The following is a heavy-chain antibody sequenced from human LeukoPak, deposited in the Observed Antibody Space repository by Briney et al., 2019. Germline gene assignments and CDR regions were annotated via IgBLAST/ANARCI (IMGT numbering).Heavy chain of an antibody. J-gene: IGHJ3*02. D-gene: IGHD6-6*01. CDR2: ISSSGSTI. CDR1: GFTFSDYY. CDR3: ASRSIAAHHDAFDI. Sequence: GGSLRLSCAASGFTFSDYYMSWIRQAPGKGLEWVSYISSSGSTIYYADSVKGRFTISRDNAKNSLYLQMSSLRAEDTAVYYCASRSIAAHHDAFDIWGQGTMVTVSS. V-gene: IGHV3-11*04.